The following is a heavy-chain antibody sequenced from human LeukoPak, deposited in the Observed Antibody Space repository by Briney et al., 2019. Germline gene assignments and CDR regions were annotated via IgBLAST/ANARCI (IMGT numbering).Heavy chain of an antibody. CDR2: INPNSGGT. J-gene: IGHJ3*02. V-gene: IGHV1-2*02. CDR3: AREGGSWWEHNSFDI. D-gene: IGHD1-26*01. Sequence: ASVEVSCKASGYTFTGYYMHWVRQAPGQGLEWMGWINPNSGGTNYAQKFQGRVTITRDTSISTAYMELSRLRSDDTAVYYCAREGGSWWEHNSFDIWGQGTMVTVSS. CDR1: GYTFTGYY.